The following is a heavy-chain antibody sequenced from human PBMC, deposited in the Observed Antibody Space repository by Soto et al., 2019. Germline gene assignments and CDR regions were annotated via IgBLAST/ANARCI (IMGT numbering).Heavy chain of an antibody. J-gene: IGHJ6*02. CDR3: ARQGTQIHYGMDV. CDR1: GYSFTSYW. D-gene: IGHD1-1*01. V-gene: IGHV5-51*01. CDR2: IYPGDSDT. Sequence: PGESLQISWKGSGYSFTSYWIGWVRQMPGKGLEWMGIIYPGDSDTRYSPSFQGQVTISADKSISTAYLQWSSLKASDTAMYYCARQGTQIHYGMDVWGQGTTVTVSS.